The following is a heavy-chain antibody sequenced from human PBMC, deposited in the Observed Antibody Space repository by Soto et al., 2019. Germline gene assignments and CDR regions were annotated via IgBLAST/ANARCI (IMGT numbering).Heavy chain of an antibody. V-gene: IGHV1-18*01. D-gene: IGHD3-22*01. J-gene: IGHJ4*02. CDR1: GYTFTSYG. CDR3: ARVFCDRSGYPFDY. Sequence: QVQLVQSGAEVKKPGASVKVSCKASGYTFTSYGISWVRQAPGQGLEWMGWIRPYNGNTNHAQKVQGRVTMTADTSTSIAYMELRSPRSDDTAVYYWARVFCDRSGYPFDYWGQGTQVTVSS. CDR2: IRPYNGNT.